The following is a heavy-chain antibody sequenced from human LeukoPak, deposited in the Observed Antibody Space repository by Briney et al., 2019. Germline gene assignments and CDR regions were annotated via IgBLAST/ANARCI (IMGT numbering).Heavy chain of an antibody. V-gene: IGHV3-9*01. Sequence: PGGSLRLSCAASGFTFDDYAMHWVRQAPGKGLEWVSGISWNSGSIGYADSVKGRFTISRDNAKNTLYLQMNSLRAEDTAVYYCARGMGDNSGWPFDYWGQGSLVTVSS. D-gene: IGHD6-19*01. CDR3: ARGMGDNSGWPFDY. CDR2: ISWNSGSI. CDR1: GFTFDDYA. J-gene: IGHJ4*02.